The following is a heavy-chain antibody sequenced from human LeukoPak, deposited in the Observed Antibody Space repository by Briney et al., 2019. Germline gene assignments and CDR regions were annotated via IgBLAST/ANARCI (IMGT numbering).Heavy chain of an antibody. CDR1: GFTFSSYG. D-gene: IGHD4-17*01. CDR3: ARDPVTVTTADAFDI. Sequence: GGSLRLSCAASGFTFSSYGMHRVRQAPGKGPEWVAVIWYDGSNKYYADSVKGRFTISRDNSKNTLYLQMNSLRAEDTAVYYCARDPVTVTTADAFDIWGQGTMVTVSS. V-gene: IGHV3-33*01. CDR2: IWYDGSNK. J-gene: IGHJ3*02.